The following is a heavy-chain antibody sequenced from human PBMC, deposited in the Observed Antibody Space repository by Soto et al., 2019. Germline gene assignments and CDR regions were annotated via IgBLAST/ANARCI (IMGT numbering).Heavy chain of an antibody. V-gene: IGHV4-30-4*08. J-gene: IGHJ6*02. CDR1: GGSISYEYYH. CDR3: AREDDGGDRDYYGLDV. CDR2: IHYSGSI. Sequence: QVQLQQSGPGLVKPSQTLSLTCTVSGGSISYEYYHWTWIRQSPGKALEWIGYIHYSGSIIYNPSFKSRVTISVDTSKKQFSLQLSSVTAADTAVYFCAREDDGGDRDYYGLDVWGQGTTVTVSS. D-gene: IGHD2-21*02.